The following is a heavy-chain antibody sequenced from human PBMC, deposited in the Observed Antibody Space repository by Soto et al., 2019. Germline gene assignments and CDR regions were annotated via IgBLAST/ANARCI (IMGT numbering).Heavy chain of an antibody. D-gene: IGHD1-20*01. Sequence: GGSLRLSCAASGFTFSSYSMNWVRQAPGKGLEWVSYISSSSSTINYADSGKGQFTMSRDNAENSLYLQMNSLRYEDTAGYYCAREITGSSPRDYYYYYYGMDVWGQGTTVTVSS. CDR2: ISSSSSTI. CDR1: GFTFSSYS. V-gene: IGHV3-48*02. CDR3: AREITGSSPRDYYYYYYGMDV. J-gene: IGHJ6*02.